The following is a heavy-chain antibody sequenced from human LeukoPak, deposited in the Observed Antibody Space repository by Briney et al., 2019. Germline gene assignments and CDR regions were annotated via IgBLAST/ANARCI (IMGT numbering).Heavy chain of an antibody. J-gene: IGHJ4*02. CDR2: ISYDGSNK. Sequence: GRSLRLSCAASGFTLSSYGMHWVRQAPGKGLEWVAVISYDGSNKYYADSVKGRFTISRDNSKNTLYLQMNSLRAEDTAVYYCAKVRYFDNYYFDYWGQGTLVTVSS. CDR3: AKVRYFDNYYFDY. D-gene: IGHD3-9*01. V-gene: IGHV3-30*18. CDR1: GFTLSSYG.